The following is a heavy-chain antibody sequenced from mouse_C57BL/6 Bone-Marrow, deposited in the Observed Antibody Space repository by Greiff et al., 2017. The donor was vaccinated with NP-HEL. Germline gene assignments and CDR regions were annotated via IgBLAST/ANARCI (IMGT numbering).Heavy chain of an antibody. D-gene: IGHD2-4*01. CDR3: ANDYYFDY. Sequence: QVQLQQSGPELVKPGASVKISCTASGYAFSSSWMNWVKQRLGKGLGWIGRIYPGDGDTNYNGKFKGKATLTADKSSSTAYMQFSSLTSEDSAVYFCANDYYFDYWGQGTTLTVSS. V-gene: IGHV1-82*01. CDR1: GYAFSSSW. J-gene: IGHJ2*01. CDR2: IYPGDGDT.